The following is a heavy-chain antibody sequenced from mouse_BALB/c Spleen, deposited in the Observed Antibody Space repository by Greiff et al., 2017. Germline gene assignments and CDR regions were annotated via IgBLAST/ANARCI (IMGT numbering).Heavy chain of an antibody. CDR1: GYTFTSYW. CDR2: INPSNGRT. CDR3: ARGDYYGSSSWFAY. V-gene: IGHV1S81*02. D-gene: IGHD1-1*01. Sequence: QVQLQQPGAELVKPGAPVKLSCKASGYTFTSYWMHWVKQRPGQGLEWIGEINPSNGRTNYNEKFKSKATLTVDKSSSTAYMQLSSLTSEDSAVYYCARGDYYGSSSWFAYWGQGTLVTVSA. J-gene: IGHJ3*01.